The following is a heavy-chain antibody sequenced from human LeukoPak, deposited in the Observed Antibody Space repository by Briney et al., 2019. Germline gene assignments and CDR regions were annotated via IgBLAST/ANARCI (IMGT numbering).Heavy chain of an antibody. Sequence: SGPTLVNPTQTLTLTCTFSAGFSLSTRGVAVGWIRQPPGKALEWLALIYWDDDKRYSPSLKSRLTITKDTSKNQVVLTMTNMDPVDTATYYCAHRPRSSSWFDPWGQGTLVTVSS. J-gene: IGHJ5*02. V-gene: IGHV2-5*02. CDR1: AGFSLSTRGVA. CDR3: AHRPRSSSWFDP. CDR2: IYWDDDK. D-gene: IGHD6-6*01.